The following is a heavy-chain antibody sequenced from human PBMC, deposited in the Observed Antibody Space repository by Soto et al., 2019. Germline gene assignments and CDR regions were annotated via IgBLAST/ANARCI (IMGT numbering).Heavy chain of an antibody. CDR3: ARGAANYCGGDCYLAWFDP. J-gene: IGHJ5*02. D-gene: IGHD2-21*02. CDR2: INPSGGST. CDR1: GYTFTSYD. V-gene: IGHV1-46*01. Sequence: GASVEVSCKASGYTFTSYDMHWVLQAPGQGLEWMGIINPSGGSTSYAQKFQGRVTMTRDTSTSTVYMELSSLRSEDTAVYYCARGAANYCGGDCYLAWFDPWGQGTLVTVSS.